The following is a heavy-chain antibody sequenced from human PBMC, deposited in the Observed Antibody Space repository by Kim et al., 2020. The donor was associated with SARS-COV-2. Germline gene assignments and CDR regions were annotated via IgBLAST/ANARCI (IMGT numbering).Heavy chain of an antibody. CDR2: ISGSGGST. CDR1: GFTFSSYA. D-gene: IGHD6-13*01. J-gene: IGHJ6*02. Sequence: GGSLRLSCAASGFTFSSYAMSWVRQAPGKGLEWVSAISGSGGSTYYADSVKGRFTISRDNSKNTLYLQMNSLRAEDTAVYYCAKVYSSSWSPSYYYGMDVWGQGTTVTVSS. CDR3: AKVYSSSWSPSYYYGMDV. V-gene: IGHV3-23*01.